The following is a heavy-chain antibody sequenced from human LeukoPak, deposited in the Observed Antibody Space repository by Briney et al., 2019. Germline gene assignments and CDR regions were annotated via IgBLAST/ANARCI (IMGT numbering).Heavy chain of an antibody. CDR3: ARSELVRVDY. D-gene: IGHD6-6*01. Sequence: SETLSLTCTVSGGSISSYYWSWIRQPPGKGLEWIGYIYYSGSTNYNPSLKSRVTISVDTSKNQFSLKLSSVTAADTAVYYCARSELVRVDYWGQGTLVTVSS. CDR2: IYYSGST. J-gene: IGHJ4*02. CDR1: GGSISSYY. V-gene: IGHV4-59*12.